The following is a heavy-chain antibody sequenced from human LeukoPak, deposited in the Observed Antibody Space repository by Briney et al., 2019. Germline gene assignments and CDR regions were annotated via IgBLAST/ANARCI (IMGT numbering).Heavy chain of an antibody. V-gene: IGHV1-69*01. J-gene: IGHJ4*02. Sequence: GASVKVSCKASGGTFSSYAISWVRQAPGQGLEWMGGIIPIFGTANYAQRFQGRVTITADESTSTAYMKLSSLRSEDTAVYYCARGLCSSTSCRRLSQWAVFDYWGQGTLVTVSS. CDR3: ARGLCSSTSCRRLSQWAVFDY. D-gene: IGHD2-2*01. CDR1: GGTFSSYA. CDR2: IIPIFGTA.